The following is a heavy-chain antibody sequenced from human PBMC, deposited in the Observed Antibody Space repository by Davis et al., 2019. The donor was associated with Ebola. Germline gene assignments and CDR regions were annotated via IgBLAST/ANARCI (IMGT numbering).Heavy chain of an antibody. J-gene: IGHJ5*02. D-gene: IGHD3-9*01. Sequence: ASVKVSCKASGYTFTSYGISWVRQAPGQGLEWMGWISAYNGNTNYAQKLQGRVTMTTDTSTSTAYMELRSLRSDDTAVYYCARVVEVIFEGWFDPWGQGTLVTVSS. V-gene: IGHV1-18*01. CDR1: GYTFTSYG. CDR3: ARVVEVIFEGWFDP. CDR2: ISAYNGNT.